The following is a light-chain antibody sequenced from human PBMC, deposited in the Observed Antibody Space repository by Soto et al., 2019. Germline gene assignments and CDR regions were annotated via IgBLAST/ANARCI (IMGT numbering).Light chain of an antibody. CDR2: EVS. J-gene: IGLJ1*01. CDR3: CSYAGSSTYV. CDR1: SSDVGSYNL. Sequence: QSVLTQPASVSGSPGQSSTISCTGTSSDVGSYNLVSWYQQHPGKAPKLMIYEVSKRPSGVSNRFSGSKSGNTASLTISGLQCEDEADYYCCSYAGSSTYVFGTGTKVTVL. V-gene: IGLV2-23*02.